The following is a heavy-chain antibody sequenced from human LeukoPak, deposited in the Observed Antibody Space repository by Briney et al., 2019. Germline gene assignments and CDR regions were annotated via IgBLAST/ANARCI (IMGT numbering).Heavy chain of an antibody. J-gene: IGHJ4*02. Sequence: PSETLSLTCTVSGGSVSSGSYYWSWIRQPPGKGLEWIGYIYYSGSAKYNPSLKSRVTISVDTSKNQFSLKLTSVTAADTAVYYCARSGMARYHYYFDSWGQGALVTVSS. CDR2: IYYSGSA. CDR1: GGSVSSGSYY. CDR3: ARSGMARYHYYFDS. V-gene: IGHV4-61*01. D-gene: IGHD5-24*01.